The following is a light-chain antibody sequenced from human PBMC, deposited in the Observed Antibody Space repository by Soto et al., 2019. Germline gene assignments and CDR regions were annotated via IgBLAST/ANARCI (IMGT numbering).Light chain of an antibody. Sequence: DIPMTQSLSSLSASVGDTVTITCRASQSISNSLSWYQQKPGKAPKFLIYVASTLQRGVPSRFSGSGSGTDFTLTISSLQPEDVATYYCQQTFSPPYTFGQGTKLEIK. V-gene: IGKV1-39*01. CDR3: QQTFSPPYT. CDR2: VAS. J-gene: IGKJ2*01. CDR1: QSISNS.